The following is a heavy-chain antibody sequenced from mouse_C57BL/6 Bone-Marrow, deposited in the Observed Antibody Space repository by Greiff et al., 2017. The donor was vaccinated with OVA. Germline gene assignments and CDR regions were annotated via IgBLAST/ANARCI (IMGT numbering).Heavy chain of an antibody. CDR1: GYTLTGYW. CDR2: ILPGSGST. CDR3: ARGYGNYDAMDY. J-gene: IGHJ4*01. V-gene: IGHV1-9*01. D-gene: IGHD2-10*02. Sequence: VKLVESGAELMKPGASVKLSCKATGYTLTGYWIEWVKQRPGHGLEWIGEILPGSGSTNYNEKFKGKATLTADTSSNTAYMQLSSPTTEDSAIYYCARGYGNYDAMDYWGQGTSVTVSS.